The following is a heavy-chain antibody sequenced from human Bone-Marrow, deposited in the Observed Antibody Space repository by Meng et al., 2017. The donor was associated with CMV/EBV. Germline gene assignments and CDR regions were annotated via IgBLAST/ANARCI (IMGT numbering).Heavy chain of an antibody. V-gene: IGHV3-48*04. D-gene: IGHD6-13*01. CDR3: ARDGVIAAAVPNWFDP. Sequence: GSLRLSCAASGFTFSSYSTNWVRQAPGKGLEWVSYISSSSSTIYYADSVKGRFTISRDNAKNSLYLQMNSLRAEDTAVYYCARDGVIAAAVPNWFDPWGQGTLVTVSS. CDR1: GFTFSSYS. CDR2: ISSSSSTI. J-gene: IGHJ5*02.